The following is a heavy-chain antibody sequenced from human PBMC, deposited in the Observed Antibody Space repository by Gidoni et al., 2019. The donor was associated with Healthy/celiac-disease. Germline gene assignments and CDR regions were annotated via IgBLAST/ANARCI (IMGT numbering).Heavy chain of an antibody. V-gene: IGHV3-30-3*01. CDR2: ISYDGSNK. D-gene: IGHD6-6*01. Sequence: QVQLVESGGGVVQPGRSLRLSCAASGFTFSSYAMHWVRQAPGKGLEWVAVISYDGSNKYYADSVKGRFTISRDNSKNTLYLQMNSLRAEDTAVYYCARDISSSSGYFDYWGQGTLVTVSS. CDR3: ARDISSSSGYFDY. J-gene: IGHJ4*02. CDR1: GFTFSSYA.